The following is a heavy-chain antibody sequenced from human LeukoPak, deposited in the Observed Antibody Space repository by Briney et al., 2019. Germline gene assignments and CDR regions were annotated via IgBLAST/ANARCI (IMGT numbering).Heavy chain of an antibody. V-gene: IGHV4-30-2*01. CDR2: IYHSGST. CDR3: ARQVVTAPSYWYFDL. J-gene: IGHJ2*01. CDR1: GGSISSGGYS. Sequence: PSETLSLTCAVSGGSISSGGYSWSWIRQPPGKGLEWIGYIYHSGSTYYNPSLKSRVTISVDRSKNQFSLKLSSVTVADTAVYYCARQVVTAPSYWYFDLWGRGTLVTVSS. D-gene: IGHD2-21*02.